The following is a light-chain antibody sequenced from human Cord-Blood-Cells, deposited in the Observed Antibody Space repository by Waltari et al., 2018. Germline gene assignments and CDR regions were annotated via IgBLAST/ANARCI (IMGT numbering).Light chain of an antibody. CDR1: SSDVGGYNY. Sequence: QSALTQPASVSGSPGQSITISCTGTSSDVGGYNYVSWFQQHPGKAPKHIIYDGSNRPSGVSKRFSGSKSGNTASLTISGLQAEDEADYYCSSYTSSNPYVFGTGTKVTVL. J-gene: IGLJ1*01. CDR2: DGS. CDR3: SSYTSSNPYV. V-gene: IGLV2-14*03.